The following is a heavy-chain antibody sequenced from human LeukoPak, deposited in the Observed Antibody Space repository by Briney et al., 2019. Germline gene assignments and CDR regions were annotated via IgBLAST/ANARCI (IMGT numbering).Heavy chain of an antibody. D-gene: IGHD2-15*01. CDR1: GFTFSSYG. Sequence: GRSLRLSCAASGFTFSSYGMHWVRQAPGKGLEWVAVISYDGSNKYYADSVKGRFTISRDNSKNTLYLQMNSLRAEDTAVYYCAFGGYCSGGSCYSPSSGFDYWGQGTLVTVTS. CDR2: ISYDGSNK. J-gene: IGHJ4*02. CDR3: AFGGYCSGGSCYSPSSGFDY. V-gene: IGHV3-30*03.